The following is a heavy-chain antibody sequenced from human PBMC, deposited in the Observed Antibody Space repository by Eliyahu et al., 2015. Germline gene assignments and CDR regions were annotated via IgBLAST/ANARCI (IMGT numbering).Heavy chain of an antibody. Sequence: EVQLVESGGGLVQPGRSLRLSCEAXGFTFENHAMNWVRQAPGKGLEWVSGISWNSGSIGYADSVKGRFTISRDNAKTSLYLQMNSLRAEDTALYYCAKDVRSSRGLDNWGQGTLVTVSP. CDR1: GFTFENHA. D-gene: IGHD2-2*01. CDR2: ISWNSGSI. V-gene: IGHV3-9*01. J-gene: IGHJ4*02. CDR3: AKDVRSSRGLDN.